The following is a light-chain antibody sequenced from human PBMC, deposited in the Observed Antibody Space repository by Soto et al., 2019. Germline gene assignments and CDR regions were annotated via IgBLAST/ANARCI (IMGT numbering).Light chain of an antibody. V-gene: IGKV1-39*01. CDR2: VAS. CDR3: QQSYNAPIT. Sequence: DIQMTQSPSSLSASVGDRVTITCRASQSIINYLNWYQQKPGEAPQLLIYVASRLESGVPSRFSGSGSGTDFTLTISSLQPEDFATYYCQQSYNAPITFGQGTRLEI. J-gene: IGKJ5*01. CDR1: QSIINY.